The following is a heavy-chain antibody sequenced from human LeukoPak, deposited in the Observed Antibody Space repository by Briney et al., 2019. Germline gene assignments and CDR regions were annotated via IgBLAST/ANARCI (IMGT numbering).Heavy chain of an antibody. D-gene: IGHD6-19*01. V-gene: IGHV3-33*08. Sequence: GGSLRLSCAASGFTFSSYSMTWVRQAPGQGLEWVASIRDDGNNEFYADSVKGRFNISRDNSKNTLYLQMFSLRDEDTAVYHCARDRGYNTGWYNWFDPWGQGTPVTVSS. CDR3: ARDRGYNTGWYNWFDP. J-gene: IGHJ5*02. CDR2: IRDDGNNE. CDR1: GFTFSSYS.